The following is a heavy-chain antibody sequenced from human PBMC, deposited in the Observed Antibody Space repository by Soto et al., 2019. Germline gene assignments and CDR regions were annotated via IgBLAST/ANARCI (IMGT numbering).Heavy chain of an antibody. J-gene: IGHJ6*02. D-gene: IGHD4-17*01. Sequence: PGGSLRLSCAASGFPFSSYVMHWVRQAPGKGLEWVAVIWYDGSNKYYADSVKGRFTISRDNSKNTLYLQMNSLRAEDTAVYYCARAGYGDYYYYGMDVWGQGTTVTVSS. V-gene: IGHV3-33*01. CDR1: GFPFSSYV. CDR3: ARAGYGDYYYYGMDV. CDR2: IWYDGSNK.